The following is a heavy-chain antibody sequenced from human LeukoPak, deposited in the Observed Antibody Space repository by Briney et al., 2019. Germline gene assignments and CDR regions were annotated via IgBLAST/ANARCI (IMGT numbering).Heavy chain of an antibody. CDR2: IYYSGST. D-gene: IGHD4-17*01. CDR1: GGSISSYY. Sequence: SETLSLTCTVSGGSISSYYWGWIRQPPGKGLEWIGSIYYSGSTYYNPSLKSRVTISVDTSKNQFSLKLSSVTAADTAVYYCAREDYGDYIGYWGQGTLVTVPS. J-gene: IGHJ4*02. CDR3: AREDYGDYIGY. V-gene: IGHV4-39*02.